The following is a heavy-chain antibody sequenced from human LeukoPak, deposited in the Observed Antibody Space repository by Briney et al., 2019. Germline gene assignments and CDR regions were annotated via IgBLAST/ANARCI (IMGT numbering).Heavy chain of an antibody. CDR2: ISYDGSNK. J-gene: IGHJ2*01. CDR1: GFTFSSYG. Sequence: GGSLRLSCAASGFTFSSYGMHWVRQAPGKGLEWVAVISYDGSNKYYADSVEGRFTISRDNSKNTLYLQMNSLRAEDTAVYYCAKGRWELLNWYFDLWGRGTLVTVSS. CDR3: AKGRWELLNWYFDL. V-gene: IGHV3-30*18. D-gene: IGHD1-26*01.